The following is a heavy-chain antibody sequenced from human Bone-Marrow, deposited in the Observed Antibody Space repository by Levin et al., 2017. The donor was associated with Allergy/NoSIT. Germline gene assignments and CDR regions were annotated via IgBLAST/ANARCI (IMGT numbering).Heavy chain of an antibody. D-gene: IGHD6-13*01. CDR3: VKGTSSLYSYFDS. Sequence: QAGGSLRLSCAASGFTFDDCVMHWVRQVPGKGLEWVSTIIWNSNSIDYADSVKGRFTISRDNAKNSLYLQMNSLRVEDTALYYCVKGTSSLYSYFDSWGQGTRVTVSS. CDR2: IIWNSNSI. J-gene: IGHJ4*02. V-gene: IGHV3-9*01. CDR1: GFTFDDCV.